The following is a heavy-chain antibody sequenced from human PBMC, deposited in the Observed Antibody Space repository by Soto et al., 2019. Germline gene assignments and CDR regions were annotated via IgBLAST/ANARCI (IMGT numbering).Heavy chain of an antibody. J-gene: IGHJ5*02. CDR3: ARHRLLGATTRVNWFDP. CDR1: GGSISSSSYY. V-gene: IGHV4-39*01. CDR2: IYYSGST. Sequence: PSETLSLTCTVSGGSISSSSYYWGWIRQPPGKGLEWIGSIYYSGSTYYNPSLKSRVTISVDTSKNQFSLKLSSVTAADTAVYYCARHRLLGATTRVNWFDPWGQGTVVTVSS. D-gene: IGHD1-26*01.